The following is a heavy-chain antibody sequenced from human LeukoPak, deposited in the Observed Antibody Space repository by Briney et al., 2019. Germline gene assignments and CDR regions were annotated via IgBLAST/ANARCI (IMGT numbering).Heavy chain of an antibody. V-gene: IGHV1-8*01. CDR3: ARGLRDSSGREYFQH. CDR2: MNPNSGNT. J-gene: IGHJ1*01. Sequence: ASVKVFCKASGYTFTSYDISWVRQAAGQGLEWMGWMNPNSGNTGYAQKFKGRVTMTGNTSISTSYMELYSLRSEDTAVYYCARGLRDSSGREYFQHWGQGTLVTVSS. CDR1: GYTFTSYD. D-gene: IGHD3-22*01.